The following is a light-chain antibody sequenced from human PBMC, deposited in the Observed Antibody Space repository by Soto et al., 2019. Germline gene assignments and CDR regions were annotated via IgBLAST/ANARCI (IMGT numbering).Light chain of an antibody. V-gene: IGLV2-14*01. CDR3: CSYAGSPYV. J-gene: IGLJ1*01. Sequence: QSVLTQPASVSGSPGQSVTISCTGTSSDVGAYKYVSWYQQHPGKAPKLMIYEVSNRPSGVSNRFSGSKSGNTASLTISGIQPEDEADYYCCSYAGSPYVFGIGTKVTVL. CDR1: SSDVGAYKY. CDR2: EVS.